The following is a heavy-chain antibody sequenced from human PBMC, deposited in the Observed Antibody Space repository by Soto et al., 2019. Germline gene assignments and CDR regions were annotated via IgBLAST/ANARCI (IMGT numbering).Heavy chain of an antibody. CDR1: GGTFSSYT. V-gene: IGHV1-69*02. Sequence: QVQLVQSGAEVKKPGSSVKVSCKASGGTFSSYTISWVRQAPGQGLESMGRIIPILGIATYAQKFQGRVTITADKSTSTAYMELSSLRSEDTAVYYCARGPANIDRSSSNYFYYYSMVVLVKGTTVTVSS. CDR3: ARGPANIDRSSSNYFYYYSMVV. CDR2: IIPILGIA. D-gene: IGHD6-6*01. J-gene: IGHJ6*03.